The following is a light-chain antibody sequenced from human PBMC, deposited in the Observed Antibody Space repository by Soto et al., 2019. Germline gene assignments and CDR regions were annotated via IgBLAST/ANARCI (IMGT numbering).Light chain of an antibody. V-gene: IGKV1-5*03. Sequence: DIQMTQSPSTLSASVGDRVSINCRASQRISAWLAWYQQKPGKAPRLLIYKASTLEIGVPSRFSGSGSGTEFTLTISSLQPDDVATYYCQQYNDYSWTFGQGPKVDIK. J-gene: IGKJ1*01. CDR2: KAS. CDR3: QQYNDYSWT. CDR1: QRISAW.